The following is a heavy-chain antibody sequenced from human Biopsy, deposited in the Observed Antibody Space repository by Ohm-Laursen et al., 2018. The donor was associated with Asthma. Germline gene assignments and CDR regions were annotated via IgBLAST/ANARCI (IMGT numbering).Heavy chain of an antibody. V-gene: IGHV3-33*01. Sequence: SLRLSCAASGFTFSDHGMHWVRQAPGKGLEWVAVIWYDGGKKDYADSVKGRFSISRGNSKNTLYLQMNSLRGEDTAVYYCVREGDCSGGSCHSPYYDGMDVWGQGTTVTVSS. D-gene: IGHD2-15*01. J-gene: IGHJ6*02. CDR3: VREGDCSGGSCHSPYYDGMDV. CDR1: GFTFSDHG. CDR2: IWYDGGKK.